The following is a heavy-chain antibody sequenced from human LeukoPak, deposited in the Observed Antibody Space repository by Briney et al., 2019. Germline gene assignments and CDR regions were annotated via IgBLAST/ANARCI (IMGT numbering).Heavy chain of an antibody. CDR2: TYYRSKSYN. D-gene: IGHD6-19*01. V-gene: IGHV6-1*01. CDR3: VRDSGWRVDQ. CDR1: GDSVSSDNAV. J-gene: IGHJ4*02. Sequence: SQTLPLTCAISGDSVSSDNAVWTWITQSPSRAREGLGRTYYRSKSYNDYALSVTSRITINVDTTKNQFSVPVKSVTPDDTAVYYCVRDSGWRVDQWGQGILVTVSS.